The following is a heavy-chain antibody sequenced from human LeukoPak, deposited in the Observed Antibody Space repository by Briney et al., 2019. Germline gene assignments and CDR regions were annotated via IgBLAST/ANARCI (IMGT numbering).Heavy chain of an antibody. D-gene: IGHD6-6*01. V-gene: IGHV3-21*01. CDR1: GFTFSTYS. CDR3: ARGEWSSSPFDY. J-gene: IGHJ4*02. Sequence: GGSLRLSCAASGFTFSTYSMNWVRQAPGKGLEWISFISTSSIYIYYADSVKGRFTISRDNARNSLYLQMNSLRAEDTAVNYCARGEWSSSPFDYWGQGTLVTVSS. CDR2: ISTSSIYI.